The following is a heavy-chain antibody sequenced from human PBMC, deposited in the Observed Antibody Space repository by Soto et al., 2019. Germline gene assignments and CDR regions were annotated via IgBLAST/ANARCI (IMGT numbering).Heavy chain of an antibody. CDR2: IIPIFGTA. CDR1: GGTFSSYA. CDR3: ARQGSSYCSGGSCYPEDYYYYGMDV. D-gene: IGHD2-15*01. V-gene: IGHV1-69*01. J-gene: IGHJ6*02. Sequence: QVQLVQSGAEVKKPGSSVKVSCKASGGTFSSYAISWVRQAPGQGLEWMGGIIPIFGTANYAQKLQGRVTITADESTSTAYMELSSLRSEDTAVYYCARQGSSYCSGGSCYPEDYYYYGMDVWGQGTTVTVSS.